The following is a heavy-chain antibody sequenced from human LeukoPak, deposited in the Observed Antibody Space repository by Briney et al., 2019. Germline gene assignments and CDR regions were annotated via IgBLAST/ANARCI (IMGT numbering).Heavy chain of an antibody. CDR3: ATAVLWNDENHFDY. Sequence: ASVKVSCKVSGNTPTELSMHWVRQAPGKGVEWMGGFDPEDGETIYAENLQGRVTMTEDTSTDTAYMELNNLRYEDTAVYYCATAVLWNDENHFDYWGQGTLVIVSS. J-gene: IGHJ4*02. V-gene: IGHV1-24*01. CDR1: GNTPTELS. D-gene: IGHD1-1*01. CDR2: FDPEDGET.